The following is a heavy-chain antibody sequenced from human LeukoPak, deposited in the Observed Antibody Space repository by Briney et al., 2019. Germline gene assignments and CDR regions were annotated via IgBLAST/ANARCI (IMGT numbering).Heavy chain of an antibody. J-gene: IGHJ4*02. Sequence: GESLKISCKGSGYNFNMYWIAWVRQTPGKRLECMGIIYPGDSDTRYSPSFQGQVTISADKSTSTAYLQWNSLKASDSAIYYCTRHFRVGATPSNFDYWGQGSLVTVSS. CDR3: TRHFRVGATPSNFDY. D-gene: IGHD1-26*01. CDR2: IYPGDSDT. CDR1: GYNFNMYW. V-gene: IGHV5-51*01.